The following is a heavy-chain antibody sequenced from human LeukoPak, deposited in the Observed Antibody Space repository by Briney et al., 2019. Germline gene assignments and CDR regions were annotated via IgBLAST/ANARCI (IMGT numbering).Heavy chain of an antibody. Sequence: SETLSLTCTVSGDSISTYYWSWIRQPPGKGLEWIGYMYYSGSTNYNPSLKSRVTISLDTPKNQFSLRLNSVTAADAAVYYCARGVAGYGPYDYWGQGTLVTVSS. CDR1: GDSISTYY. V-gene: IGHV4-59*01. CDR3: ARGVAGYGPYDY. D-gene: IGHD5-12*01. J-gene: IGHJ4*02. CDR2: MYYSGST.